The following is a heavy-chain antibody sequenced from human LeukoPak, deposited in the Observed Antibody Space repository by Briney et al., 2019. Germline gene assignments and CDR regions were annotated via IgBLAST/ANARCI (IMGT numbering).Heavy chain of an antibody. J-gene: IGHJ6*03. V-gene: IGHV3-30*18. D-gene: IGHD4-11*01. CDR2: ISYDGSNK. CDR1: GFTFSSYG. Sequence: GGSLRLSCAASGFTFSSYGMHWVRQAPGKGLEWVAVISYDGSNKYYADSVKGRFTISRDNSKNTLYLQMNSLRAEDTAVYYCAKVGTVTTSYYYMDVWGKGTTVTVSS. CDR3: AKVGTVTTSYYYMDV.